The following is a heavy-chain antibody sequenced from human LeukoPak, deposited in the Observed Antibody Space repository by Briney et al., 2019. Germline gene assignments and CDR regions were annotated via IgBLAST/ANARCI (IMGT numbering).Heavy chain of an antibody. D-gene: IGHD3-16*01. CDR1: GFTFSSYW. Sequence: PGGSLRLSCAGSGFTFSSYWMHWVRQAPGKGLVWVARINGDGSSTRYADSVKGRFTISRDNAKNTLYLQMNSLRAEDTAVYSCARELVVREGDYFDNWGQGTLVTVSS. V-gene: IGHV3-74*01. J-gene: IGHJ4*02. CDR3: ARELVVREGDYFDN. CDR2: INGDGSST.